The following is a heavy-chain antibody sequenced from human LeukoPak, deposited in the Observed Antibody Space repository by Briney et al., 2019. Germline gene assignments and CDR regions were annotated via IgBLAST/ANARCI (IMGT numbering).Heavy chain of an antibody. CDR1: GYTFTSYA. D-gene: IGHD6-19*01. Sequence: ASVKVSCKASGYTFTSYAMNWVRQAPAQGLEWMGWISTSTGNPTYAQGFTGRFVFSLDTSVSTAYLQISSLEAEDTAVYYCARRVDSSGWYAGYWGQGTLVTVSS. J-gene: IGHJ4*02. CDR3: ARRVDSSGWYAGY. V-gene: IGHV7-4-1*02. CDR2: ISTSTGNP.